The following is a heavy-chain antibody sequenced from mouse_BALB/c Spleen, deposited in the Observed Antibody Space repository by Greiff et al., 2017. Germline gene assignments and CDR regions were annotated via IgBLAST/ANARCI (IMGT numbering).Heavy chain of an antibody. CDR3: ARKGYYGGSYAMDY. J-gene: IGHJ4*01. CDR2: IWAGGST. D-gene: IGHD1-1*01. Sequence: QVQLKESGPGLVAPSQSLSITCTVSGFSLTSYGVHWVRQPPGKGLEWLGVIWAGGSTNYNSALMSRLSISKDNSKSQVFLKMNSLQTDDTAMYYCARKGYYGGSYAMDYWGQGTSVTVSS. V-gene: IGHV2-9*02. CDR1: GFSLTSYG.